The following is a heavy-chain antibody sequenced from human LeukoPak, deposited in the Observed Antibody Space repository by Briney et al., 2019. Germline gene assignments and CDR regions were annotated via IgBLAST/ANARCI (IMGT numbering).Heavy chain of an antibody. V-gene: IGHV3-74*03. CDR2: IKSDGSIT. CDR1: QFAFSDYW. CDR3: ARTVCYDRDDAYYRNFDL. D-gene: IGHD3-22*01. J-gene: IGHJ4*02. Sequence: GGSLRLSCAASQFAFSDYWMHWVRQAPGKGLVWVSRIKSDGSITAYADSVKGRFTISRDNAKNALYLQMNSLRAEDTAVYYCARTVCYDRDDAYYRNFDLWGQGTLVTVSS.